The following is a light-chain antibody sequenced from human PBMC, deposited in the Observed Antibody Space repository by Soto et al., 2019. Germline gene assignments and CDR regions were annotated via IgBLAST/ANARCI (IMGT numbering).Light chain of an antibody. Sequence: EIVLTQSPSTLSVSPGERATLSCRASQSVSSNLAWYQQKPGQAPRLLIYGASTRATGIPARFSGSGSGTEFTLTISSLQSEDSAVYYCQQYHNWLPITFGQGTRLEI. CDR2: GAS. J-gene: IGKJ5*01. CDR1: QSVSSN. CDR3: QQYHNWLPIT. V-gene: IGKV3-15*01.